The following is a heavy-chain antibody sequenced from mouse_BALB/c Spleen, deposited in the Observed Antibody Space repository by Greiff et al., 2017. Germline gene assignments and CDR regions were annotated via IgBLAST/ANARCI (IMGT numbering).Heavy chain of an antibody. J-gene: IGHJ2*01. CDR1: GFTFSSFG. V-gene: IGHV5-17*02. Sequence: VQLKESGGGLVQPGGSRTLSCAASGFTFSSFGMHWVRQAPEKGLEWVAYISSGSSTIYYADTVTGRITISRDNPKNTLFLQMTSLRSEDTAMYYCARNRGSSYFDYWGQGTTLTVSS. CDR2: ISSGSSTI. CDR3: ARNRGSSYFDY. D-gene: IGHD1-1*01.